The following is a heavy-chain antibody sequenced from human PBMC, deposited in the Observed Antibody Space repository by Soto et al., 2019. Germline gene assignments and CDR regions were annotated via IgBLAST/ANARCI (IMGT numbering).Heavy chain of an antibody. J-gene: IGHJ4*02. CDR1: GFTFNSYA. CDR2: ISSYGADT. CDR3: VKEGYMRSDWYGQFDY. D-gene: IGHD6-19*01. Sequence: QSGGSLRLSCSASGFTFNSYAMHWVRQAPGKGLEFLSAISSYGADTYYADSVKGRFAISRDNSKNTLYLQMSSLRAEDTALYYCVKEGYMRSDWYGQFDYWGQGALVTVSS. V-gene: IGHV3-64D*06.